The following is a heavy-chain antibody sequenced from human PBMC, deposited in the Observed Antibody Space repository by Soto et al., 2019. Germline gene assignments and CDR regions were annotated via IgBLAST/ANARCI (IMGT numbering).Heavy chain of an antibody. D-gene: IGHD3-22*01. Sequence: GGSLRLSXAGSGFTLSDHYIDWVRQAPGKGLEWVGRSRDKPQGYSTAYAASVKGRFTTSRDESKNSAYLQMNSLKTEDTAVYYCVRATYFSDSSGYTRCLDYWGQGTLVTVSS. V-gene: IGHV3-72*01. CDR1: GFTLSDHY. J-gene: IGHJ4*02. CDR2: SRDKPQGYST. CDR3: VRATYFSDSSGYTRCLDY.